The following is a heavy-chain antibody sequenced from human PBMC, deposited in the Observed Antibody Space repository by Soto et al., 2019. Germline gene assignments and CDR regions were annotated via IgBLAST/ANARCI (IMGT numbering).Heavy chain of an antibody. CDR2: ISGSGDST. J-gene: IGHJ4*02. D-gene: IGHD6-19*01. V-gene: IGHV3-23*01. CDR1: LFTFRIYA. Sequence: RLSCVCSLFTFRIYAMSLVRQSPGKGLEWVSVISGSGDSTYYADSVKGRFTISRDNSRNTLYLQMNSLRAEDTAVYYCAKGFCAVAGTRYLDYWGQGTLVTVSS. CDR3: AKGFCAVAGTRYLDY.